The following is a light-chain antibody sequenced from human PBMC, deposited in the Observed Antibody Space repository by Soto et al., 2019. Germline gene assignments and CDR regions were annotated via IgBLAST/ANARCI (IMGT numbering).Light chain of an antibody. Sequence: DIQMTQSPSSVSASVGDRLTITCRASQGLRSLLAWYQQKPGKAPKVLIYAASVLQSGVPARFSGSGSGTDFTLTISSLQPEDFATYYCQQSNSFPYTFGQGTKLEIK. CDR2: AAS. J-gene: IGKJ2*01. CDR1: QGLRSL. CDR3: QQSNSFPYT. V-gene: IGKV1-12*01.